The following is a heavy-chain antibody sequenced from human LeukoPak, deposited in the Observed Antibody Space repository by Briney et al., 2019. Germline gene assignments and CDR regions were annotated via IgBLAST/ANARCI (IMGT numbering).Heavy chain of an antibody. J-gene: IGHJ5*02. Sequence: GGSLRLSCAASGFTFSSYSMNWVRQAPGKGLEWISYISSTTSTIYYADSVKGRFTISRDNAKNSLYLQMNSLRAEDTAVYYCARDVTYYGADWFDPWGQGTLVTVSS. V-gene: IGHV3-48*04. CDR1: GFTFSSYS. D-gene: IGHD4-17*01. CDR2: ISSTTSTI. CDR3: ARDVTYYGADWFDP.